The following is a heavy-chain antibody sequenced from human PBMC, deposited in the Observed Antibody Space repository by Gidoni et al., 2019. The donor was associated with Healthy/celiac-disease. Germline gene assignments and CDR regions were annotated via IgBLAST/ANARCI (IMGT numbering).Heavy chain of an antibody. CDR1: NC. CDR2: IYHSGST. J-gene: IGHJ4*02. V-gene: IGHV4-4*02. Sequence: NCGSCVRQPPGKGLEWIGEIYHSGSTNYNPSLKSRVTISVDKSKNQFSLKLSSVTAADTAVYYCARRTMVRGVPLDYWGQGTLVTVSS. CDR3: ARRTMVRGVPLDY. D-gene: IGHD3-10*01.